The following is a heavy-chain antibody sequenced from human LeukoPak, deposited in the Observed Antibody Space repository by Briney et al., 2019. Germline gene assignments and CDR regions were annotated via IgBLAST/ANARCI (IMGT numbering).Heavy chain of an antibody. CDR1: GYSFTSYW. CDR3: ASASPDLRYYYSMDV. Sequence: GESLRISCKGSGYSFTSYWISWVRQMPGKGLEWMGRIDPSDSYTNYSPSFQGHVTISADKSISTAYLQWSSLKASDTAMYYCASASPDLRYYYSMDVWGQRTTVTVSS. J-gene: IGHJ6*02. V-gene: IGHV5-10-1*01. D-gene: IGHD3-3*01. CDR2: IDPSDSYT.